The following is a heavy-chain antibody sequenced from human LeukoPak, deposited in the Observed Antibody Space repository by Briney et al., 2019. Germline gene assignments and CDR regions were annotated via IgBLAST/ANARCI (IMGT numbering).Heavy chain of an antibody. CDR2: ISWDGDGT. Sequence: GGSLRLSCSGAGFTLADFGTNWGRQAPGKGLEWVAGISWDGDGTSYADSVRGRFTISRDNAKKSVYLQMNTLRAGDTALYYRARDRSATWNSLEDWGQGTLVTVS. D-gene: IGHD1-1*01. CDR1: GFTLADFG. V-gene: IGHV3-20*04. J-gene: IGHJ4*02. CDR3: ARDRSATWNSLED.